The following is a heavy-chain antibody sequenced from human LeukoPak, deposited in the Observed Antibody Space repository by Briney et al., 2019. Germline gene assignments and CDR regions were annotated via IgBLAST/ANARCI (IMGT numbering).Heavy chain of an antibody. Sequence: TSGTLSLTCAVSGGSINSNNWWSWVRQAPGKGLEWVSGISGNGGSTYSADSVKGRFSISRDNSKNTLYLQMNSLRAEDTAVYYCAKGQIDSIVVVPALDYWGQGTLVTVSS. CDR1: GGSINSNN. V-gene: IGHV3-23*01. J-gene: IGHJ4*02. CDR2: ISGNGGST. CDR3: AKGQIDSIVVVPALDY. D-gene: IGHD2-2*01.